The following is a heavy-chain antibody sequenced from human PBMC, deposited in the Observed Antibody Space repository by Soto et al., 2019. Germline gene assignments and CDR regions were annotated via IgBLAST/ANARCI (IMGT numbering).Heavy chain of an antibody. CDR3: ARGEVVTQLYAFDY. D-gene: IGHD2-21*02. V-gene: IGHV4-31*03. CDR1: GGSISSGGYY. J-gene: IGHJ4*02. Sequence: QVQLQESGPGLVKPSQTLSLTCTVSGGSISSGGYYWSWIRQHPGKGLEWIGYIYYSGSTYYNPSFERRVTISVDTSKNQFSLKLSSVTAADTAVYYCARGEVVTQLYAFDYWGQGTLVTVSS. CDR2: IYYSGST.